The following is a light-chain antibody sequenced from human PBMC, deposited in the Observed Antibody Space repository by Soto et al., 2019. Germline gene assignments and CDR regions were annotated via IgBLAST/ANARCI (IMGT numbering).Light chain of an antibody. CDR3: AAWDDSLNGPV. CDR2: SNN. Sequence: QSALTQPPSASGTPGLRVTISCSGTSSNIGSNTVNWYQHLPGTAPKLLIYSNNQRPSGVPDRFSGSKFGTSVSLAISGLQSEDEADYYCAAWDDSLNGPVFGGGTKVTVL. J-gene: IGLJ2*01. V-gene: IGLV1-44*01. CDR1: SSNIGSNT.